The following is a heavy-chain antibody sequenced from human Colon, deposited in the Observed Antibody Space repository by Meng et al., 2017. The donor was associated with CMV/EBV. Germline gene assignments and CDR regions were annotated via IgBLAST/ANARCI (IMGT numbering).Heavy chain of an antibody. J-gene: IGHJ4*02. Sequence: SGYTFTNSYMHCVRQAPGQGLEWMGIINPRDGSASYAQKFQGRVTMTRDTYTSTVSMELTSLRSEDTAVYYCARDPDDSSGYYYDYWGQGTLVTVSS. CDR1: GYTFTNSY. D-gene: IGHD3-22*01. CDR3: ARDPDDSSGYYYDY. V-gene: IGHV1-46*01. CDR2: INPRDGSA.